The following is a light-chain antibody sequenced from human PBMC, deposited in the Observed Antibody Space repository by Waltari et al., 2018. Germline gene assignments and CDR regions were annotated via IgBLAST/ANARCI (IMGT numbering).Light chain of an antibody. CDR2: HAS. J-gene: IGKJ1*01. Sequence: EIVLTQSPDTLSFSPGESATLSGRASQSISKYLAWYQQKPGQAPRLLIYHASSRSTGIPDRFSGSGCGTDFSLTISRLEPEDFAVYYCQHYVSLPATFGQGTKLEIK. CDR1: QSISKY. CDR3: QHYVSLPAT. V-gene: IGKV3-20*01.